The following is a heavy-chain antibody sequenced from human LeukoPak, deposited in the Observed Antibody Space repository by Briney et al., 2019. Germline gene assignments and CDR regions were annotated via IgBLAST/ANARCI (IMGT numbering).Heavy chain of an antibody. J-gene: IGHJ5*02. CDR3: ARALQGAYCGGDCSSVTSDNWFDP. D-gene: IGHD2-21*02. CDR1: GGSFSGYY. Sequence: PSETLSLTCAVYGGSFSGYYWSWIRQPPGKGLEWIGEINHSGSTNYNPSLKSRVTISVDTSKNQFSLKLSSVTAADTAVYYCARALQGAYCGGDCSSVTSDNWFDPWGQGTLVTVSS. CDR2: INHSGST. V-gene: IGHV4-34*01.